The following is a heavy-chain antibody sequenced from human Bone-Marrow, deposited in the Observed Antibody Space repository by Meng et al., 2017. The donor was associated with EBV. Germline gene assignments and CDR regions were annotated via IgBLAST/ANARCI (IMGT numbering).Heavy chain of an antibody. V-gene: IGHV3-30-3*01. CDR3: ARTGQQLVSESFQH. D-gene: IGHD6-13*01. CDR1: GFTFSSYA. Sequence: QVQLVESGXGVVQPGXSLSFSCAASGFTFSSYAMHWVRQAPGKGLEWVAVISYDGSNKYYADSVKGRFTISRDNSKNTLYLQMNSLRAEDTAVYYCARTGQQLVSESFQHWCQGTLVTVSS. J-gene: IGHJ1*01. CDR2: ISYDGSNK.